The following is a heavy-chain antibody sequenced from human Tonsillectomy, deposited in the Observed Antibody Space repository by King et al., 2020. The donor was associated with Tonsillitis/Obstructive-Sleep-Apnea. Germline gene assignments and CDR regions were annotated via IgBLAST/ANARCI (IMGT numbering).Heavy chain of an antibody. CDR1: GFTFSSYG. D-gene: IGHD2-2*01. CDR3: AKGGCSSTSCPQIDY. Sequence: VQLVESGGGVVQPGRSLRLSCAASGFTFSSYGMHWVRQAPGKGLEWVAVISYDGSNKYYADSVKGRFTISRDNSKNTLNLQMNSLRAEDTAVYYCAKGGCSSTSCPQIDYWGQGTLVTVSS. V-gene: IGHV3-30*18. J-gene: IGHJ4*02. CDR2: ISYDGSNK.